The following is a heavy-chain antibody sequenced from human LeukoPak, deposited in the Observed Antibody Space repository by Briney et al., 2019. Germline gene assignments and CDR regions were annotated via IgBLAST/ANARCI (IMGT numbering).Heavy chain of an antibody. V-gene: IGHV3-11*03. CDR2: ISTSSSYT. Sequence: GSLRLSCAASGFTFSDYYMSWIRQAPGKGLEWGSYISTSSSYTNYADSVKGRFTISRDNAKNSLYLQMNSLRAEDTAVYYCATNEARDAMATLPSNWGQGTLVTASS. CDR3: ATNEARDAMATLPSN. J-gene: IGHJ4*02. D-gene: IGHD5-24*01. CDR1: GFTFSDYY.